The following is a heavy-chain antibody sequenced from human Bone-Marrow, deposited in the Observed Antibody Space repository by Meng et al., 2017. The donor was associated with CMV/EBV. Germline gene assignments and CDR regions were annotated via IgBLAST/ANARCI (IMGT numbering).Heavy chain of an antibody. CDR2: IYYSGST. CDR3: ARLTYYDFWSGYYRGSGYYYYGMDV. Sequence: SETLSLTCTGSGGSISSYYWSWIRQPPGKGLEWIVYIYYSGSTNYNPSLKSRVTISVDTSKNQFSLKLSSVTAADTAVYYCARLTYYDFWSGYYRGSGYYYYGMDVWGQGTTVTVSS. V-gene: IGHV4-59*01. J-gene: IGHJ6*02. CDR1: GGSISSYY. D-gene: IGHD3-3*01.